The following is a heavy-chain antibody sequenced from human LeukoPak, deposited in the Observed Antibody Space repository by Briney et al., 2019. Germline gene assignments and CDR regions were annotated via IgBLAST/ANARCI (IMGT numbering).Heavy chain of an antibody. V-gene: IGHV1-18*01. D-gene: IGHD6-19*01. CDR3: ARGGWRYFDY. Sequence: ASVKVSCKASGYTFTSYGITWVRQAPGQGLEWMGWTNGYNGDTKYAQNLQGRVTMTTDTSTSTAYMELRSLRSDDTAVYYCARGGWRYFDYWGQGTLVTVSS. J-gene: IGHJ4*02. CDR2: TNGYNGDT. CDR1: GYTFTSYG.